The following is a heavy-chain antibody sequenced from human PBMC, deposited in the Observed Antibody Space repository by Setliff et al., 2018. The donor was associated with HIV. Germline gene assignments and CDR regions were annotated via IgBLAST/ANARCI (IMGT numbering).Heavy chain of an antibody. Sequence: PSETLSLTCTVSGGSISSSSYYWGWIRQPPGKGLEWIGYIHYSGTTYYNPSLKSRVTMSIDTSKNQFSLKVRSVTAADTAVYYCARDPPGYGDANDYWGQGTLVTVSS. D-gene: IGHD4-17*01. V-gene: IGHV4-39*07. CDR3: ARDPPGYGDANDY. CDR1: GGSISSSSYY. J-gene: IGHJ4*02. CDR2: IHYSGTT.